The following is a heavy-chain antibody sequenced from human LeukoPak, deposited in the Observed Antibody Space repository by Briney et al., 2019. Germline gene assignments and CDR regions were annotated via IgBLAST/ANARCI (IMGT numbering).Heavy chain of an antibody. V-gene: IGHV4-61*02. CDR1: GGSISSSSYY. CDR2: VYTSGST. CDR3: ARGFRGPNFDH. Sequence: SETLSLTCTVSGGSISSSSYYWSWIRQPAGKGLEWIGRVYTSGSTYYNPSLKSRVAISVDTSKNQFSLKLSSVTAADTAVYFCARGFRGPNFDHWGQGTLVTVSS. D-gene: IGHD3-10*01. J-gene: IGHJ4*02.